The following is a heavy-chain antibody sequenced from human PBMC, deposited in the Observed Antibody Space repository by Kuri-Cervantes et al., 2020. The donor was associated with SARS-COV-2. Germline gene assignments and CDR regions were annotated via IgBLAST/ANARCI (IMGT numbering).Heavy chain of an antibody. Sequence: GGSLRLSCAASGFTFNNYAMSWVRQAPGKGLVWVSRINPDGSYTNNADSVKGRFTLSRDNAKNMLFLQMNSLRAEDTAVYYCVRDGDHWNFDYWGQGTLVTVSS. CDR2: INPDGSYT. D-gene: IGHD1-1*01. V-gene: IGHV3-74*01. CDR1: GFTFNNYA. CDR3: VRDGDHWNFDY. J-gene: IGHJ4*02.